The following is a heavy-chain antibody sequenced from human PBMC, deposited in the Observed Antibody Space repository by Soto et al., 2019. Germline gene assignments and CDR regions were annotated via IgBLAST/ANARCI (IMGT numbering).Heavy chain of an antibody. Sequence: PGGSLRLSCAASGFDFSDYRMHWVRQVPGKGLEWVGAISEDGTEKFYGDSTLGRFTISRDNSERTLSLQMNSLRPEDTAVYFCAKIKTRGTGDAFHVWGQGTKVTVSS. CDR2: ISEDGTEK. CDR3: AKIKTRGTGDAFHV. V-gene: IGHV3-30*18. D-gene: IGHD1-1*01. J-gene: IGHJ3*01. CDR1: GFDFSDYR.